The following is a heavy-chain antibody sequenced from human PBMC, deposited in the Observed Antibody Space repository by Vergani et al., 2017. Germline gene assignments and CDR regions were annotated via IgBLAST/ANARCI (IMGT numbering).Heavy chain of an antibody. D-gene: IGHD3-10*01. J-gene: IGHJ3*02. CDR3: ARRVTSYAFDI. Sequence: QVQLQQWGAGLLKPSETLSLTCAVYGGSFSGYYWSWIRQPPGKGLEWIGEINHSGSTNYNPSLKSRVTISVATSKNQFSLKLSSVTAAYTAVYYCARRVTSYAFDIWGQGTMVTVSS. CDR2: INHSGST. CDR1: GGSFSGYY. V-gene: IGHV4-34*01.